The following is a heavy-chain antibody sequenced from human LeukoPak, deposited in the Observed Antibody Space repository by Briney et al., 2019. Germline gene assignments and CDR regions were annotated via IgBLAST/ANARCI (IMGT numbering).Heavy chain of an antibody. V-gene: IGHV3-74*01. J-gene: IGHJ4*02. D-gene: IGHD2-8*01. Sequence: GGSLRLFCAASGFTFSSYWMHWVRQAPGKGLVWVSRINSDGSSTSYADSVKGRFTISRDNAKNTLYLQMNSLSAEDKAVYYCARWSSSPRKWDYWGQGTLVTVSS. CDR3: ARWSSSPRKWDY. CDR2: INSDGSST. CDR1: GFTFSSYW.